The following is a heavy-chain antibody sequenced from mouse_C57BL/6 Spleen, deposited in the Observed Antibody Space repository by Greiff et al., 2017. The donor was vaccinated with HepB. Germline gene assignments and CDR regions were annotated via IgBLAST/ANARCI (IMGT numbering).Heavy chain of an antibody. J-gene: IGHJ4*01. CDR3: ARGILRYYAMDY. Sequence: EVQLKQSGPELVKPGASVKISCKASGYSFTGYYMNWVKQSPEKSLEWIGEINPSTGGTTYNQKFKAKATLTVDKSSSTAYMQLKSLTSEDSAVYYCARGILRYYAMDYWGQGTSVTVSS. D-gene: IGHD1-1*01. V-gene: IGHV1-42*01. CDR1: GYSFTGYY. CDR2: INPSTGGT.